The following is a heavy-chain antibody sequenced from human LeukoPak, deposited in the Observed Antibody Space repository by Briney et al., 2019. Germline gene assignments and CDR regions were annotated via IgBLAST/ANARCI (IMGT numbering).Heavy chain of an antibody. CDR1: GGSISSSSYY. CDR3: ARDGAGSGYLFDY. J-gene: IGHJ4*02. D-gene: IGHD3-22*01. Sequence: PSETLSLTCTVSGGSISSSSYYWGWIRQPPGKGLEWIGSIYYSGSTYYNPSLKSRVTISVDKPKNQFSLKLSSVTAADTAVYYCARDGAGSGYLFDYWGQGILVTVSS. V-gene: IGHV4-39*07. CDR2: IYYSGST.